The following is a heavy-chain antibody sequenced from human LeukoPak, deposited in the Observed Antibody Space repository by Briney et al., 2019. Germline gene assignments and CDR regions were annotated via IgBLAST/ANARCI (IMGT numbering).Heavy chain of an antibody. CDR3: ARTYSSSWPFDY. V-gene: IGHV4-4*09. J-gene: IGHJ4*02. Sequence: PSETLSLTCTVSGGSISSYYWSWIRQPPGKGLEWIGYIYTSGSTNHDPSLKSRVTISVDTSKNQFSLKLSSVTAADTAVYYCARTYSSSWPFDYWGQGTLVTVSS. CDR2: IYTSGST. D-gene: IGHD6-13*01. CDR1: GGSISSYY.